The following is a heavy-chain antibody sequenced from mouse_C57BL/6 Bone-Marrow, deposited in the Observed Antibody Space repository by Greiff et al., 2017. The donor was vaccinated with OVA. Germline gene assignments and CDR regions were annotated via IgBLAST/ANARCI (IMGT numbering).Heavy chain of an antibody. CDR2: IYPGGGYT. CDR3: ARSGGSSPYYFDD. Sequence: QVQLQQSGAELVRPGTSVKMSCKASGYTFTNYWIGWAKQRPGHGLEWIGDIYPGGGYTNYNEKFKGKATLTADKSSSTAYMQFSSLTSEDSAIYYCARSGGSSPYYFDDWGQGTTLTVSS. CDR1: GYTFTNYW. V-gene: IGHV1-63*01. D-gene: IGHD1-1*01. J-gene: IGHJ2*01.